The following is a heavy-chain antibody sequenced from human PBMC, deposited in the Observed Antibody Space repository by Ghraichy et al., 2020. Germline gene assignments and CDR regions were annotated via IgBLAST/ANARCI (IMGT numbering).Heavy chain of an antibody. CDR2: ISGSGDST. V-gene: IGHV3-23*01. Sequence: GGSLRLSCAASGFTFSSYAMSWVRQAPGKGLEWVSGISGSGDSTYFADSVRGRFTISRDNSKNAQYLQMNSLRAEDTAVYYCAKEYNIAVAGNSDYWGQGTLVTVSS. J-gene: IGHJ4*02. CDR3: AKEYNIAVAGNSDY. D-gene: IGHD6-19*01. CDR1: GFTFSSYA.